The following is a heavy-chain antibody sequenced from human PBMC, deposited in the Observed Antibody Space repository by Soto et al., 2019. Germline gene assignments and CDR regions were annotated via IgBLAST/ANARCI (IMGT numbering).Heavy chain of an antibody. V-gene: IGHV4-30-4*01. J-gene: IGHJ6*02. CDR3: VREDDGGDRDYYGLDV. CDR2: IHYTGSV. D-gene: IGHD2-21*02. Sequence: QIQLQESGPGLVRPSQTLSLTCTVSGGSLNSEYYHWTWIRQAPGKGLEWIGYIHYTGSVRYNPSLQSRITMSVDTSKNLFSLNLSSVTAADTAVYFCVREDDGGDRDYYGLDVWGQGTMVTVSS. CDR1: GGSLNSEYYH.